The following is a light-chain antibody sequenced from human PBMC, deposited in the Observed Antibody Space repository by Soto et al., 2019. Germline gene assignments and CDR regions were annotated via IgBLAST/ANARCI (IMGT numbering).Light chain of an antibody. CDR3: AAWDDSLSGVV. V-gene: IGLV1-47*01. J-gene: IGLJ2*01. CDR1: SSNIGTYY. CDR2: RNG. Sequence: QAVVTQPPSASGTPGQRVTISCSGSSSNIGTYYVDWYQQLPGTAPKLLIHRNGQRPSGVPDRFSGSKSGTSASLAISGLRSEDEADYYCAAWDDSLSGVVFGGGTKLTVL.